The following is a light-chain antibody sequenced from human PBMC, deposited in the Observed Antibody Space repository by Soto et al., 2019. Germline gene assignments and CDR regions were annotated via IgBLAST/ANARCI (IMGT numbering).Light chain of an antibody. CDR3: QQYNSYPWT. V-gene: IGKV1-5*01. Sequence: DIQMTQSPSTLSASVGDRVTITCRASQSISSWLAWYQQKPGKAPKLLIYDASSLESGVPSRFSGSGSGTEVTLTITSLQPDDFATYYCQQYNSYPWTCGQGTKVEIK. J-gene: IGKJ1*01. CDR1: QSISSW. CDR2: DAS.